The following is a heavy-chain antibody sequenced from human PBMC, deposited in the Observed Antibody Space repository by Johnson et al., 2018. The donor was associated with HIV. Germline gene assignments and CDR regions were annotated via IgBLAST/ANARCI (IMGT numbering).Heavy chain of an antibody. Sequence: VQLVESGGGLVKPGGSLRLSCAASGFTFSSYAMSWVRQAPGKGLEWVSAISGSGGSTYHADSVKGRFTISRDNPKKTLYLQMNSLIGEDTGVYYCARSMYWPDAFDIWGQGTMVTVSS. CDR2: ISGSGGST. CDR3: ARSMYWPDAFDI. J-gene: IGHJ3*02. CDR1: GFTFSSYA. D-gene: IGHD2-8*02. V-gene: IGHV3-23*04.